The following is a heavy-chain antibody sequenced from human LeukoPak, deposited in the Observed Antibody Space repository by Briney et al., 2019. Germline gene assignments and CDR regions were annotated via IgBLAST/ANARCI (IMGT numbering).Heavy chain of an antibody. J-gene: IGHJ4*02. D-gene: IGHD4-23*01. Sequence: PGGSLRLSCAASGFAFSSYEMNWVRQAPGKGLEWVAVISYDGSYEDYADSVKGRFTISRDKSKNTLYLQMNSLKPEDTAVYYCARGARKGDDYGGFFDYWGQGTLVTVSS. CDR1: GFAFSSYE. CDR3: ARGARKGDDYGGFFDY. CDR2: ISYDGSYE. V-gene: IGHV3-30*03.